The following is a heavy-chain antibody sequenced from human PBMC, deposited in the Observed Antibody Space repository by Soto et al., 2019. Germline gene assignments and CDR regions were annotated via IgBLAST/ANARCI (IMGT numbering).Heavy chain of an antibody. V-gene: IGHV4-30-4*01. Sequence: SETLSLTCTVSGGSISSGDYYWSWIRQPPGKGLEWIGYIYYSGSTYYNPSLKSRVTISVDTSKNQFSLKLSSVTAADTAVYYCARGTMIVVAIDYWGQGTLVTVS. CDR2: IYYSGST. CDR3: ARGTMIVVAIDY. J-gene: IGHJ4*02. CDR1: GGSISSGDYY. D-gene: IGHD3-22*01.